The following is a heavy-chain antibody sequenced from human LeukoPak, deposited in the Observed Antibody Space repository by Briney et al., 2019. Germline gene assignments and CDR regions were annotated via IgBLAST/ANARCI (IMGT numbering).Heavy chain of an antibody. Sequence: ASVKVSCKASGYTFTSYGISWVRQAPGQGLEWMGWITTYNGYTNYAQKLQGRVTMTTDTSTSTAYMELRSLRSDDTAVCYCARDYYGSGSYLDYWGQGTLVTVSS. J-gene: IGHJ4*02. CDR2: ITTYNGYT. CDR1: GYTFTSYG. CDR3: ARDYYGSGSYLDY. D-gene: IGHD3-10*01. V-gene: IGHV1-18*01.